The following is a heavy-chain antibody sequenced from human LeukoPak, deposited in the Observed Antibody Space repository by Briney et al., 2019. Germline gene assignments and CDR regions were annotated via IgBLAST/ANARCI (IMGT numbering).Heavy chain of an antibody. CDR3: ARKSGSYGSIRY. Sequence: SETLSLTCTVSGGSISSYYWSWIRQPPGKGLEWIGYIYYSGSTNYNPSLKSRVTISVDTSKNQFSLKLSSVTAADTAVYYCARKSGSYGSIRYWGQGTLVTVSS. CDR1: GGSISSYY. CDR2: IYYSGST. J-gene: IGHJ4*02. V-gene: IGHV4-59*01. D-gene: IGHD1-26*01.